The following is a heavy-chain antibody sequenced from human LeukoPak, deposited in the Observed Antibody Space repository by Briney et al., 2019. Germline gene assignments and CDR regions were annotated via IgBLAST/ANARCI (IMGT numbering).Heavy chain of an antibody. V-gene: IGHV4-39*01. Sequence: SETLSLTCTVSGGSISSSSYYWGWIRQPPGKGLEWIGSIYYSGSTYYNPSLKSRVTISVDTSKNQFSLKLSSVTAADTAVYYCARRGRYCSSTSCYEELIVYWGQRTLVTVSS. J-gene: IGHJ4*02. CDR1: GGSISSSSYY. CDR2: IYYSGST. CDR3: ARRGRYCSSTSCYEELIVY. D-gene: IGHD2-2*01.